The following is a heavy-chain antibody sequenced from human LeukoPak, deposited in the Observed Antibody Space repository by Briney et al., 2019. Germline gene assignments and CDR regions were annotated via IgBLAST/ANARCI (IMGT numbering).Heavy chain of an antibody. CDR1: GGSITRVY. CDR3: ARHGTLGSTTYPLDY. CDR2: IHYSGST. J-gene: IGHJ4*02. D-gene: IGHD1-26*01. V-gene: IGHV4-59*08. Sequence: PPETLSLTSTVSGGSITRVYWSCIPQAPSHRLEWNRNIHYSGSTNYNPSLKSRVTVSVDTSKNQFSLKLSSVTAADTAVYYCARHGTLGSTTYPLDYWGQGTLVTVSS.